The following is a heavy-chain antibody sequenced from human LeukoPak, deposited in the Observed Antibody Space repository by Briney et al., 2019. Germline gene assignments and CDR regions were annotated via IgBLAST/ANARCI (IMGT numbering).Heavy chain of an antibody. CDR1: GGSISSYY. Sequence: SETLSLTCTVSGGSISSYYWSWIRQPPGKGLEWIGYIYYSGSTNYNPSLKSQVTISVDTSKNQFSLKLSSVTAADTAVYYCARDSPSGSYDYWGQGTLVTVSS. CDR2: IYYSGST. CDR3: ARDSPSGSYDY. V-gene: IGHV4-59*01. J-gene: IGHJ4*02. D-gene: IGHD1-26*01.